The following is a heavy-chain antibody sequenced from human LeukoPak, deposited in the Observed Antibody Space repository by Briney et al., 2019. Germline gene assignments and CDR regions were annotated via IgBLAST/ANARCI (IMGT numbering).Heavy chain of an antibody. D-gene: IGHD6-13*01. CDR2: IYSGGST. CDR1: GFTVSSNY. CDR3: ARDPPPIAAAGTADY. Sequence: PGGSLRLSCAASGFTVSSNYMSWVRQTPGKGLEWVSVIYSGGSTYYADSVKGRFTISRDNSKNTLHLQMNSLRAEDTAVYYCARDPPPIAAAGTADYWGQGTLVTVSS. V-gene: IGHV3-53*01. J-gene: IGHJ4*02.